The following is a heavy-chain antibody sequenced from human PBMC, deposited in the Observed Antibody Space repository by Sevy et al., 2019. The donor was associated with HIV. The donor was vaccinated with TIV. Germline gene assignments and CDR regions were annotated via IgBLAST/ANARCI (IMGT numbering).Heavy chain of an antibody. D-gene: IGHD2-8*01. CDR1: GFTFSSYE. V-gene: IGHV3-48*03. CDR3: ANDFSYCTNGVCYDYYYGMDV. J-gene: IGHJ6*02. CDR2: ISSSGSTI. Sequence: GGSLRLSCAASGFTFSSYEMNWVRQAPGKGLEWVSYISSSGSTIYYADSVKGRFTISRDNAKNSLYLQMNSLRAEDTAVYYCANDFSYCTNGVCYDYYYGMDVWGQGTTVTVSS.